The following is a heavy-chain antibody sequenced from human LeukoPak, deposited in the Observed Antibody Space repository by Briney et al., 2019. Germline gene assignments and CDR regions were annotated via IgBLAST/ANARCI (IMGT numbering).Heavy chain of an antibody. Sequence: SETLSLTCTVSGDSIGSSSYYWGWIRQPPGKGLEWIGSIYYSGNTYYNPSLKSRVTISVDTSKNEFSLKLSSVTAADTAVYSCAGDVLVRYDSSGYYYGYWGQGTLVTVSS. J-gene: IGHJ4*02. V-gene: IGHV4-39*02. D-gene: IGHD3-22*01. CDR3: AGDVLVRYDSSGYYYGY. CDR2: IYYSGNT. CDR1: GDSIGSSSYY.